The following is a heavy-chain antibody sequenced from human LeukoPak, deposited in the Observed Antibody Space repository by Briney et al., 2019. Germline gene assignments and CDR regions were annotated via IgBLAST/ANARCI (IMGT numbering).Heavy chain of an antibody. V-gene: IGHV3-48*01. J-gene: IGHJ4*02. D-gene: IGHD3-3*01. CDR3: ARDFLEDSY. Sequence: PGGSLRLSXAASGFTFSSYNMNWVRQAPGKGVEWLSYISSSSSTIYYADSVKGRFTISRDNAKNSLYLQMNSLRAEDTAVYYCARDFLEDSYWGQGTLVTVSS. CDR2: ISSSSSTI. CDR1: GFTFSSYN.